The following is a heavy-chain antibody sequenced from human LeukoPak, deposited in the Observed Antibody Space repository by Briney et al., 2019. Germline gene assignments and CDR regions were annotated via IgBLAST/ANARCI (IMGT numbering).Heavy chain of an antibody. CDR3: ARDLVSEMATDYYYYYGMDV. Sequence: SETLSLTCAVYGGSFSGYYWSWIRQPPGKGLEWIGEINHSGSTNYNPSLKSRVTISVDTSKNQFSLKLSSVTAADTAVYYCARDLVSEMATDYYYYYGMDVWGQGTTVTVSS. J-gene: IGHJ6*02. D-gene: IGHD5-24*01. CDR1: GGSFSGYY. V-gene: IGHV4-34*01. CDR2: INHSGST.